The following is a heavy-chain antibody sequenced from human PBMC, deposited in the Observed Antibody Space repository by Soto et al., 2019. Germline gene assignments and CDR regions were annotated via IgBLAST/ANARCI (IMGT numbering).Heavy chain of an antibody. CDR3: AKDQMDGGNSFFDY. CDR1: GFTFSSYG. D-gene: IGHD2-21*02. CDR2: ISYDGSNK. J-gene: IGHJ4*02. Sequence: QVQLVESGGGVVQPGRSLRLSCAASGFTFSSYGMHWVRQAPGKGLEWVAVISYDGSNKYYADSVKGRFTISRDNSKNTLYRQMNSRRAEDTAVYYCAKDQMDGGNSFFDYWGQGTLVTVSS. V-gene: IGHV3-30*18.